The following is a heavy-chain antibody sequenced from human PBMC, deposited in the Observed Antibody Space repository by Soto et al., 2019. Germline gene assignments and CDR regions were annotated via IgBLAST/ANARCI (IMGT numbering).Heavy chain of an antibody. Sequence: ASVKVSCKASGYTFTCYCMSWVRRAPGQGLKWMGWISAYNANTNYAQKLQGRVTMTTDTSPSTAYMELRSLRSDDSAVYYCAYEPICGAKYDAFDIWGQATMVTVSS. V-gene: IGHV1-18*01. CDR3: AYEPICGAKYDAFDI. J-gene: IGHJ3*02. CDR1: GYTFTCYC. D-gene: IGHD3-3*01. CDR2: ISAYNANT.